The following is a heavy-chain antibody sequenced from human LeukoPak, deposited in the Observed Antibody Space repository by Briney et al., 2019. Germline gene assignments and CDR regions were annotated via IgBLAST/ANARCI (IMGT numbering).Heavy chain of an antibody. CDR1: GYTFTGYY. CDR3: ARDSPDSGSYHSLFDY. Sequence: ASVKVSCKASGYTFTGYYMHWVRQAPGQGLEWMGWINPNSGGTNYAQKFQGRVTMTRDTSISTAYMELSRLRSDDTAVYYCARDSPDSGSYHSLFDYWGQGTLATVSS. V-gene: IGHV1-2*02. J-gene: IGHJ4*02. D-gene: IGHD1-26*01. CDR2: INPNSGGT.